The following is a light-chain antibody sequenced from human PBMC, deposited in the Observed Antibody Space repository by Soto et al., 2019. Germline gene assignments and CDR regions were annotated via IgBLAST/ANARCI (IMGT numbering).Light chain of an antibody. V-gene: IGKV1-5*03. CDR3: QQYNRYSGT. CDR1: QTISSW. CDR2: KAS. J-gene: IGKJ1*01. Sequence: IRTTQSPSSLSASTGDRVTITCRASQTISSWLAWYQQKPGKAPKLLIYKASSLESGVPSRFSGSGSGTEFTLTISSLQPDDFATYYCQQYNRYSGTFGQGTKVDIK.